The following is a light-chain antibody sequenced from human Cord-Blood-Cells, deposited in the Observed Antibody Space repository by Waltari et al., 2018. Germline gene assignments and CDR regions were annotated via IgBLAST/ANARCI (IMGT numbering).Light chain of an antibody. J-gene: IGKJ1*01. Sequence: AIRMTQLPPSFSASTGDRVTTTCRASQGISSYLAWYQQKPGKAPKLLIYAASTLQSGVPSRFSGSGSGTDFTLTISCLQSEDFATYYCQQYYSYPPWTFGQGTKVEIK. CDR3: QQYYSYPPWT. V-gene: IGKV1-8*01. CDR1: QGISSY. CDR2: AAS.